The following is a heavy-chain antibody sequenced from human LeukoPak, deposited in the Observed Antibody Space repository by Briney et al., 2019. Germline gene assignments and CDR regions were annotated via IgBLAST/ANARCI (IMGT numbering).Heavy chain of an antibody. J-gene: IGHJ4*02. CDR1: GFTFNSYY. D-gene: IGHD3-10*01. CDR2: ISYDGSNK. Sequence: GGSLRLSCSASGFTFNSYYMHWVRQAPGKGLEWVAVISYDGSNKYYADSVKGRFTISRDNSKNTLYLQMNSLRAEDTAVYYCAKREGVNFWGQGTLVTVSS. V-gene: IGHV3-30*18. CDR3: AKREGVNF.